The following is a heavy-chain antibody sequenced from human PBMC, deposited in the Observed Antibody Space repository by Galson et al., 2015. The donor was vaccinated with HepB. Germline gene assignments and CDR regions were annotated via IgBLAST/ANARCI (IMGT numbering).Heavy chain of an antibody. Sequence: EWVAVVWYDGTKQYYSESVEGRFTISRDNSKNMVYLQMNSLRVEDTAVYYCWMIGTDFDYWGQGTLVTVSS. CDR3: WMIGTDFDY. J-gene: IGHJ4*02. D-gene: IGHD2-21*01. V-gene: IGHV3-33*01. CDR2: VWYDGTKQ.